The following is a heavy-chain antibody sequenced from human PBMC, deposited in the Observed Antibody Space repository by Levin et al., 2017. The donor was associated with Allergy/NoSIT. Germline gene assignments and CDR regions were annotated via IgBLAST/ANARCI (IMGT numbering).Heavy chain of an antibody. D-gene: IGHD3-10*01. CDR2: ISYDGSNK. V-gene: IGHV3-30-3*01. Sequence: PGGSLRLSCAASGFTFSSYAMHWVRQAPGKGLEWVAVISYDGSNKYYADSVKGRFTISRDNSKNTLYLQMNSLRAEDTAVYYCAREITSVKVGERYWYFDLWGRGTLVTVSS. J-gene: IGHJ2*01. CDR3: AREITSVKVGERYWYFDL. CDR1: GFTFSSYA.